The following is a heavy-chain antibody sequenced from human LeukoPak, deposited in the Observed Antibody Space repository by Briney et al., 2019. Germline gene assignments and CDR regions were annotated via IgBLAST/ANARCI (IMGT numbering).Heavy chain of an antibody. CDR2: IIPIFGTA. Sequence: ASVKVSCKASGGTFSSYAISWVRQAPGQGLEWMGGIIPIFGTANYAQKFQGRVTITTDESTSTDYMELSSLRSEDTAVYYCARERGDYYDSSGYYYWGQGTLVTVSS. D-gene: IGHD3-22*01. CDR3: ARERGDYYDSSGYYY. CDR1: GGTFSSYA. V-gene: IGHV1-69*05. J-gene: IGHJ4*02.